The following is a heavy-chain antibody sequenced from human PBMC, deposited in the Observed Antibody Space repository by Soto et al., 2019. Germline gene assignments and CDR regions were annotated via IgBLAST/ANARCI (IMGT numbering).Heavy chain of an antibody. CDR1: GGSISSYY. D-gene: IGHD3-22*01. CDR2: IYYSGST. J-gene: IGHJ3*02. V-gene: IGHV4-59*01. Sequence: QVQLQESGPGLVKPSETLSLTCTVSGGSISSYYWSWIRQPPGKGLEWIGYIYYSGSTNYNPSLKSRVTISVDTSKNQFSLKLSSVTAADTAVYYCATDITMIVARGGRAFDIWGQGTMVTVSS. CDR3: ATDITMIVARGGRAFDI.